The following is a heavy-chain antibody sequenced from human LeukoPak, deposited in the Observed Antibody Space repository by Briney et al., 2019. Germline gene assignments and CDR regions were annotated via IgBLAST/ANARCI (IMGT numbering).Heavy chain of an antibody. V-gene: IGHV1-69*13. J-gene: IGHJ4*02. CDR2: IISIVGTA. CDR3: ARNYYDSSGYYREYCFDY. Sequence: SVKVSCQASGGTFSSYAISWVRQAPGQGLEWMGGIISIVGTANYAQKFQGRVTITADESTSTAYMELSSLISEDTAVYYCARNYYDSSGYYREYCFDYWGQGTLVTVSS. CDR1: GGTFSSYA. D-gene: IGHD3-22*01.